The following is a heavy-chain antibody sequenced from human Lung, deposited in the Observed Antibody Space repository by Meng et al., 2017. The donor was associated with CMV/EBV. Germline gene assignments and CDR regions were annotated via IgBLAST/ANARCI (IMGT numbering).Heavy chain of an antibody. CDR2: INPSGGST. CDR3: ARDMVSFGYFGD. J-gene: IGHJ4*02. D-gene: IGHD5-18*01. CDR1: GYYFTDYY. Sequence: SVXVSXXASGYYFTDYYIHWVRQAPGQGLEWMGMINPSGGSTHYAQKFQGRVTLTRDTSTSTVYMQLSSLRSEDTAVYYCARDMVSFGYFGDWGQGMLV. V-gene: IGHV1-46*01.